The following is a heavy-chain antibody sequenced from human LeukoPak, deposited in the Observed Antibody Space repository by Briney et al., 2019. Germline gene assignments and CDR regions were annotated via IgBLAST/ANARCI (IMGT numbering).Heavy chain of an antibody. J-gene: IGHJ4*02. D-gene: IGHD6-6*01. CDR2: ISSSSSFI. Sequence: GGSLRLSCAASGFTFSVYTMNWVRQAPGKGLEWVSSISSSSSFISYADSVKGRFTISRDNAKDSLLLQMSDLRADDTAVYYCAKNRQSSSSDFDYWGQGTLVTVSS. CDR3: AKNRQSSSSDFDY. CDR1: GFTFSVYT. V-gene: IGHV3-21*01.